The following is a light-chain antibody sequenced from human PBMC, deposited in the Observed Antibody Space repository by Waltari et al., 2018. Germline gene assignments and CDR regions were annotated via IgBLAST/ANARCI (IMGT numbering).Light chain of an antibody. V-gene: IGLV2-23*02. CDR2: EVS. Sequence: QSALAQPASVSGSPGQSITISCSGTSSDVGAYNLVSWYQHHPGKAPKLTIFEVSARPPGILHRFSGSKSGNTASLTISGLQAEDEADYYCCSYAGGATVLFGGGTKLTVL. CDR1: SSDVGAYNL. J-gene: IGLJ3*02. CDR3: CSYAGGATVL.